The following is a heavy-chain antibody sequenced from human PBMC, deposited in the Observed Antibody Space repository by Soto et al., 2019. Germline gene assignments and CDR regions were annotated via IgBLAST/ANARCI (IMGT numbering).Heavy chain of an antibody. CDR2: INHSGST. Sequence: PSETLSLTCAVYGGSFSGYYWSWIRQPPGKXLEWIGEINHSGSTNYNPSLKSRVTISVDTSKNQFSLKLSSVTAADTAVYYCARGRSTMVRGVITGYYYYYGMDVWGQGTTVTVSS. V-gene: IGHV4-34*01. D-gene: IGHD3-10*01. J-gene: IGHJ6*02. CDR3: ARGRSTMVRGVITGYYYYYGMDV. CDR1: GGSFSGYY.